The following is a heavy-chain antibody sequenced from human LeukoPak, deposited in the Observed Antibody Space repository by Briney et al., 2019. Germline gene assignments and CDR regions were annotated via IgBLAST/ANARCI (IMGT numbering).Heavy chain of an antibody. V-gene: IGHV4-59*01. J-gene: IGHJ4*02. D-gene: IGHD3-22*01. CDR1: GGSISSYY. CDR2: IYYSGST. Sequence: SSETLSLTCTVSGGSISSYYWSWIRQPPGKGLEWIGYIYYSGSTNYNPSLKSRVTISVDTSKDQFSLKLSSVTAADTAVYYCAKGSYYDSSGPIEFDYWGQGTLVTVSS. CDR3: AKGSYYDSSGPIEFDY.